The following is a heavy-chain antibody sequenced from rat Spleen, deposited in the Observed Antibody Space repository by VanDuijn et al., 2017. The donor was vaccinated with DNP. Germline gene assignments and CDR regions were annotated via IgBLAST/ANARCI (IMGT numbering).Heavy chain of an antibody. J-gene: IGHJ1*01. CDR2: IWAGGST. CDR1: GFSLTSNG. CDR3: ARQGTTVPYWYFDF. V-gene: IGHV2-72*01. Sequence: QVQLEESGPGLMQPSETLSLTCTVSGFSLTSNGVGWVRQPLGKGLVWMGTIWAGGSTNYHSAVQSRLSISRDTSKSQVFLKMNSLQPEDTGTYYCARQGTTVPYWYFDFWGPGTMVTVSS. D-gene: IGHD1-1*01.